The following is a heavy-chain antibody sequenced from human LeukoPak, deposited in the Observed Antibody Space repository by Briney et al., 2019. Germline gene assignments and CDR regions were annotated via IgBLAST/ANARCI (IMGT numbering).Heavy chain of an antibody. J-gene: IGHJ4*02. CDR3: TRRSYSSVTRDY. CDR2: IRSKTNSYAT. Sequence: GGSLRLSCAASGCTFSGSAMHWVRQASGKGREWVGRIRSKTNSYATAYAASVKGRFTISRDDSKNTAYLQMNSLKTEDTAAYYCTRRSYSSVTRDYWGQGTLVTVSS. CDR1: GCTFSGSA. V-gene: IGHV3-73*01. D-gene: IGHD4-17*01.